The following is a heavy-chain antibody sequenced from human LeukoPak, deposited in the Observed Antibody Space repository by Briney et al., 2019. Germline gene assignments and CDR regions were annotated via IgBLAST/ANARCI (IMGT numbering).Heavy chain of an antibody. CDR1: GYTFTSYG. D-gene: IGHD3-3*01. CDR3: ARFHYDFWSGYGQNWFDP. J-gene: IGHJ5*02. Sequence: GASVKVSCKASGYTFTSYGISWVRQAPGQGLGWMGWISAYNGNTNYAQKLQGRVTMTTDTSTSTAYMELRSLRSDDTAVYYCARFHYDFWSGYGQNWFDPWGQGTLVTVSS. V-gene: IGHV1-18*01. CDR2: ISAYNGNT.